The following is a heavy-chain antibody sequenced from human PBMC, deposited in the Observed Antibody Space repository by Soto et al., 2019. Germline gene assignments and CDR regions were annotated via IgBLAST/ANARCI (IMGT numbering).Heavy chain of an antibody. CDR1: GFTVGNNY. J-gene: IGHJ4*02. D-gene: IGHD3-10*01. Sequence: EVHLVESGGGLVQPVGSLRLSCAASGFTVGNNYMSWVRQAPGKGLEWVSIIHRGGSTSYADSVKGRFTISRDTSKNILDLQVHGLAADDTAVYFCARSANTYGSPFDYWGQGALVTVSS. CDR3: ARSANTYGSPFDY. V-gene: IGHV3-66*01. CDR2: IHRGGST.